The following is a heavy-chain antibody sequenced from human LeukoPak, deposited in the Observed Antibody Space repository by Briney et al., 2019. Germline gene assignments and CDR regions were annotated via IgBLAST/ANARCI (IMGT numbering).Heavy chain of an antibody. J-gene: IGHJ6*02. CDR2: IYSGGST. CDR3: ARDVVGATGDYYGMDV. V-gene: IGHV3-53*01. CDR1: GVIVSGNY. Sequence: GGSLRLSCAASGVIVSGNYMSWVRQAPGKGLEWVSLIYSGGSTYYADSVKGRFTISRDNSKNTLYLQMNSLRGEDTAVYYCARDVVGATGDYYGMDVWGQGTTVTVSS. D-gene: IGHD1-26*01.